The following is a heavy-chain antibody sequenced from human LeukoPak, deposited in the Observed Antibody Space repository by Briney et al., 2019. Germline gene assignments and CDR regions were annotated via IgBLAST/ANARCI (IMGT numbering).Heavy chain of an antibody. CDR2: INPNSGGT. Sequence: EASVTVSCTASGYTFTGYYMHWVRQAPGQGLEWMGWINPNSGGTNYAQKFQGWVTMTRDTSISTAYMELSRLRSDDTAVYYCARDPYSSGWYGGMDVWGQGTTVTVSS. V-gene: IGHV1-2*04. D-gene: IGHD6-19*01. CDR3: ARDPYSSGWYGGMDV. J-gene: IGHJ6*02. CDR1: GYTFTGYY.